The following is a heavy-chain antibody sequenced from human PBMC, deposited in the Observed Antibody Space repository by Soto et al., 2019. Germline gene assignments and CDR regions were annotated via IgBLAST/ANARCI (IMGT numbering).Heavy chain of an antibody. J-gene: IGHJ1*01. Sequence: ASVKVSCKASGFTFTSSAVQWVRQARGQRLEWIGWIVVGSGNTNYAQKFQERVTITRDMSTSTAYMELSSLRSEDTAVYYCAAAPGRYDSSGYYFLERYFQHWGQGTLVTVSS. CDR3: AAAPGRYDSSGYYFLERYFQH. CDR1: GFTFTSSA. D-gene: IGHD3-22*01. V-gene: IGHV1-58*01. CDR2: IVVGSGNT.